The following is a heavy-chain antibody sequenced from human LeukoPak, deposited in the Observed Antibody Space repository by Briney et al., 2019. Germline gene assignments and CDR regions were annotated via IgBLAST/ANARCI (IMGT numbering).Heavy chain of an antibody. CDR2: IIPIFGTA. CDR1: GGTFSSYP. D-gene: IGHD2-21*02. J-gene: IGHJ4*02. V-gene: IGHV1-69*13. Sequence: SVKVSCKASGGTFSSYPISWVRQAPGQGREWMGGIIPIFGTANYAQKFQGRVTITADESTSTAYMELSSLRSEDTAVYYCARSASAYCGGDCYWAFDYWGQGTLVTVSS. CDR3: ARSASAYCGGDCYWAFDY.